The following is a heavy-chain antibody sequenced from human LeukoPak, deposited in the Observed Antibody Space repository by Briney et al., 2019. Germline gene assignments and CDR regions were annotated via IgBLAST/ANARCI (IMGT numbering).Heavy chain of an antibody. CDR2: INPSGGST. J-gene: IGHJ5*02. D-gene: IGHD3-9*01. V-gene: IGHV1-46*01. CDR3: ARGPDRLLRYFGWFDP. CDR1: GYTFTSYY. Sequence: ASVKVSCKASGYTFTSYYMHWVRQAPGQGLEWMGIINPSGGSTSYAQKFQGRVTMTRDTSTSTVYMDLSSLRSEDTAVYYCARGPDRLLRYFGWFDPWGQGTLVTVSS.